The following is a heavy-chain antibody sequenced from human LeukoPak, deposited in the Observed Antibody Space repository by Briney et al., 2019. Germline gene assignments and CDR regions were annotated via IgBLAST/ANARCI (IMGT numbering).Heavy chain of an antibody. CDR1: GYTFPSYF. CDR3: ARDQYYYDSSGYYYGRGGYFDY. V-gene: IGHV1-69*13. CDR2: IIPIFGTA. J-gene: IGHJ4*02. D-gene: IGHD3-22*01. Sequence: GASVKVSCKASGYTFPSYFMHWVRQAPGQGLEWMGGIIPIFGTANYAQKFQGRVTITADESTSTAYMELSSLRSEDTAVYYCARDQYYYDSSGYYYGRGGYFDYWGQGTLVTVSS.